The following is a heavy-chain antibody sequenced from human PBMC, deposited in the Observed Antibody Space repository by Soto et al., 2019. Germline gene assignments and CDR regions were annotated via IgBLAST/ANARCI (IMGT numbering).Heavy chain of an antibody. V-gene: IGHV1-46*01. D-gene: IGHD5-18*01. CDR3: ARSRGYSYGSIYGMDV. CDR2: INPSGGST. CDR1: GYTFTSYY. J-gene: IGHJ6*02. Sequence: GASVKVSCKASGYTFTSYYMHWVRQAPGQGLEWMGIINPSGGSTSYAQKFQGRVTMTRDTSTSTVYMELSSLRSEDTAVHYCARSRGYSYGSIYGMDVWGQGTTVTVSS.